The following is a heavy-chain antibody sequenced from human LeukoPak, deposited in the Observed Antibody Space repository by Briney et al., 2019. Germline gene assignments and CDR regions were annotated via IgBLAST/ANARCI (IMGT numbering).Heavy chain of an antibody. CDR3: ACRIQPTDPPFDY. Sequence: PGGSLRLSCAASGFTFSSYWMSWVRQAPGKGLEWVANIKQDGSEKYYVDSVKGRFTISRDNANNSLYLQMNSLRAEDTAVYYCACRIQPTDPPFDYWGQGTLVTVSS. V-gene: IGHV3-7*01. D-gene: IGHD5-18*01. CDR1: GFTFSSYW. J-gene: IGHJ4*02. CDR2: IKQDGSEK.